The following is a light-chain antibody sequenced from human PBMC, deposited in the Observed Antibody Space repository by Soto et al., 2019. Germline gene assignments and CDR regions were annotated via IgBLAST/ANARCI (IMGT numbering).Light chain of an antibody. CDR2: GAS. J-gene: IGKJ4*01. V-gene: IGKV3-15*01. CDR1: QSVGSA. CDR3: QQYRNWPPRT. Sequence: EIVMTQSPATLSVSPGETATLSCRASQSVGSAVAWYQHKPGQAPRLLIVGASIRATGVPGRFSGGGCGTEFTLPSASLQAGDFAVYYCQQYRNWPPRTFGGGTTVEI.